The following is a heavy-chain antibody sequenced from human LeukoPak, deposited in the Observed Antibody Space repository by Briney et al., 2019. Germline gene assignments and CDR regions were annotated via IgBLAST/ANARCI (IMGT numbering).Heavy chain of an antibody. V-gene: IGHV3-74*01. CDR2: INSDGSWT. J-gene: IGHJ4*02. D-gene: IGHD2-2*01. Sequence: GGSLRLSCAASGIYWMHWVRQAPGKGLVWVSHINSDGSWTGYADSVKGRFTISKDNAKNTVYLQMNNLRAEDTAVYYCVSFYETYWGRGTLVTVSS. CDR1: GIYW. CDR3: VSFYETY.